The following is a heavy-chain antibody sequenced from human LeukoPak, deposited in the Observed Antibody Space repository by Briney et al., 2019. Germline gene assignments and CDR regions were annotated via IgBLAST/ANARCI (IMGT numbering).Heavy chain of an antibody. Sequence: PGGSLRLSCAASGFTFDDYAMHWVRQAPGKGLEWVSGISWNSGSIGYADSVKGRFTISRDNAKNSLYLQMNSLRAEDTALYYCARVAYYDFWGGYSPDGNYFDYWGQGTLVTVSS. V-gene: IGHV3-9*01. CDR3: ARVAYYDFWGGYSPDGNYFDY. D-gene: IGHD3-3*01. CDR2: ISWNSGSI. J-gene: IGHJ4*02. CDR1: GFTFDDYA.